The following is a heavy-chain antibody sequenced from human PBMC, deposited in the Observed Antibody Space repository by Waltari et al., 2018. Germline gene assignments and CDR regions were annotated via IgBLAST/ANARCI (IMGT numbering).Heavy chain of an antibody. D-gene: IGHD5-12*01. CDR2: IYNVGST. V-gene: IGHV3-53*02. CDR1: GFSVSTNH. Sequence: EVQLVETGGGLIQPGGSLRLSCAVSGFSVSTNHVSWVRQAPGKGLDWVSTIYNVGSTYFADSVKGRFTISRDNSKNTVYLQMNSLRADDTAVYYCMAYGDYSYWGQGTLVTVSS. CDR3: MAYGDYSY. J-gene: IGHJ4*02.